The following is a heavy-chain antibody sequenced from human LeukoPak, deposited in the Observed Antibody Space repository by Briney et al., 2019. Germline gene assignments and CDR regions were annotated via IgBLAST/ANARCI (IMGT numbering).Heavy chain of an antibody. CDR2: INHSGST. CDR1: GGSFSGYY. V-gene: IGHV4-34*01. D-gene: IGHD3-10*01. Sequence: SSETLSLTCAVYGGSFSGYYWSWIRQPPGKGLEWIGEINHSGSTNYNPSLKSRVTISVDTSKNQFSLKLSSVTAADTAVYYCARRKTMVRGVKNWFDPWGQGTLVTVSS. CDR3: ARRKTMVRGVKNWFDP. J-gene: IGHJ5*02.